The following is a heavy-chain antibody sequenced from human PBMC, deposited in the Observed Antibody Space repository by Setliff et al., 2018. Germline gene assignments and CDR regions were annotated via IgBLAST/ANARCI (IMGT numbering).Heavy chain of an antibody. V-gene: IGHV4-38-2*01. D-gene: IGHD3-22*01. CDR2: ISHSGST. CDR1: GYSITGGYY. Sequence: SETLSLTCAVSGYSITGGYYWGWIRQPPGKGLEWIGSISHSGSTNYNPSLKSRVTISVDTSKNQFSLKLSSVTAADTAVYYCARGAGWCCDSSGYYYDYWGQGTLVTVSS. CDR3: ARGAGWCCDSSGYYYDY. J-gene: IGHJ4*02.